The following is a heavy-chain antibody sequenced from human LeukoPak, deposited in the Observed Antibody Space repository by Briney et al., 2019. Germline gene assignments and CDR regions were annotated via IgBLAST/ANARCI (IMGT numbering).Heavy chain of an antibody. CDR2: INHSGST. CDR3: ARVRFIVVVPAAIRLAARRGYFDY. J-gene: IGHJ4*02. Sequence: SETLSLTCAVYGGSFSGYYGSWIRQPPGKGLEWIGEINHSGSTNYNPSLKSRVTISVDTSKNQFSLKLSPVTAADTAVYYCARVRFIVVVPAAIRLAARRGYFDYWGQGTLVTVSS. V-gene: IGHV4-34*01. CDR1: GGSFSGYY. D-gene: IGHD2-2*02.